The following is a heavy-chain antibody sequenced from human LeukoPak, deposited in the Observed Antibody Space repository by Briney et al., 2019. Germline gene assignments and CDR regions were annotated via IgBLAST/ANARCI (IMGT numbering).Heavy chain of an antibody. V-gene: IGHV3-23*01. Sequence: GGSLRLSCAASGFTFSSYAMNWVRQAPGRGLEWVSGFSGSGGTTYYADSVKGRFTISRDNSKNTLCLQMNSLRAEDTAVYYCANGNRCTSPNCLGYYYFYMDVWGKGTTVTVSS. CDR1: GFTFSSYA. D-gene: IGHD2-8*01. CDR2: FSGSGGTT. CDR3: ANGNRCTSPNCLGYYYFYMDV. J-gene: IGHJ6*03.